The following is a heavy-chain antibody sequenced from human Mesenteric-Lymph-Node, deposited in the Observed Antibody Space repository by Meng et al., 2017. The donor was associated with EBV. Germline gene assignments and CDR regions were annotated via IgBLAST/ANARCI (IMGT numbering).Heavy chain of an antibody. J-gene: IGHJ5*02. Sequence: QDQRVQSGAGVKKPGASVKVSCKASGYSFTNFGISWVRQAPGQGLEWLGWISADNGNTNYAEKFQGRVTMTTDTSTSTVHMEVRSLRPDDTAVYYCARTGGELLIWFDPWGQGTLVTVSS. CDR3: ARTGGELLIWFDP. CDR1: GYSFTNFG. D-gene: IGHD3-10*01. CDR2: ISADNGNT. V-gene: IGHV1-18*01.